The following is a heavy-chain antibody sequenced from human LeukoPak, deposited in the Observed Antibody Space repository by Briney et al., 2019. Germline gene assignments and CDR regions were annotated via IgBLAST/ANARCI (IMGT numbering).Heavy chain of an antibody. CDR2: ISGSGGST. Sequence: PGGSLRLSCAASGFTFSSYAMSWVRQAPGKGLEWVSAISGSGGSTYYADSVKGRFTISRDNSKNTLYLQMNSLRAEDTAVYYCAKAAYRYCSSTSCYLDYWGQGTLVTVSS. V-gene: IGHV3-23*01. CDR3: AKAAYRYCSSTSCYLDY. D-gene: IGHD2-2*01. J-gene: IGHJ4*02. CDR1: GFTFSSYA.